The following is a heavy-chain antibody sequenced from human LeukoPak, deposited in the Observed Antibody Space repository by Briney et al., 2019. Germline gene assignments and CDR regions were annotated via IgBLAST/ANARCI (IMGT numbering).Heavy chain of an antibody. CDR2: IYHSGST. CDR1: GYSISSGYY. CDR3: ARGGNYFDY. Sequence: SETLSLTCTVSGYSISSGYYWGWIRQPPGKGLEWIGSIYHSGSTYYNPSLKSRVTIPVDTSKNQFSLKLSSVTAADTAVYYCARGGNYFDYWGQGTLVTVSS. D-gene: IGHD6-13*01. V-gene: IGHV4-38-2*02. J-gene: IGHJ4*02.